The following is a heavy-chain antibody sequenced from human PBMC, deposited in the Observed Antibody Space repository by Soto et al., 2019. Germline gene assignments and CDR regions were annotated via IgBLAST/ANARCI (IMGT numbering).Heavy chain of an antibody. V-gene: IGHV3-23*01. CDR2: ISGTSPST. D-gene: IGHD3-3*01. CDR3: ATRIFGVEY. J-gene: IGHJ4*02. Sequence: EVQLLESGGGLVQPGGSLRLSCAASGFTFSAYAMSWVRQAPGKGLEWDSAISGTSPSTYYADSVQGRFSISTDSSGKTLFLQMNTLRAEDTAVYFCATRIFGVEYWGQGTLVTVSS. CDR1: GFTFSAYA.